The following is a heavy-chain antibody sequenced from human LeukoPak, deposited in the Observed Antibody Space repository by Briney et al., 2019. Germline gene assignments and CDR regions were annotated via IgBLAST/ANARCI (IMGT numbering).Heavy chain of an antibody. D-gene: IGHD6-13*01. V-gene: IGHV3-30*03. CDR3: ARELASGD. J-gene: IGHJ4*02. CDR1: GFTFSTYG. CDR2: VSFDSNNI. Sequence: PGGSLRLSCAASGFTFSTYGMHWVRQAPGKGLEWVAVVSFDSNNIYYADSVKGRFTISRDNSKNTLYLQMNSLRAEDTAVYYCARELASGDWGQGTLVTVSS.